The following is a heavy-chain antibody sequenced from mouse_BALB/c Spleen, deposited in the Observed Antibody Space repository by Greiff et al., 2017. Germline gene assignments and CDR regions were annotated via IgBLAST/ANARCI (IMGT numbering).Heavy chain of an antibody. CDR3: ARWLLHAMDY. CDR2: IYPGDGDT. D-gene: IGHD2-3*01. CDR1: GYTFTSYW. V-gene: IGHV1-87*01. J-gene: IGHJ4*01. Sequence: VQLQQSGAELARPGASVKLSCKASGYTFTSYWMQWVNQRPGQGLEWIGAIYPGDGDTRYTQKFKGKATLTADKSSSTAYMQLSSLASEDSAVYYCARWLLHAMDYWGQGTSVTVSS.